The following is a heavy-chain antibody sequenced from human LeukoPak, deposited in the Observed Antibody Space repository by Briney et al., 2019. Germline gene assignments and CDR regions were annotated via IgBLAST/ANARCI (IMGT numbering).Heavy chain of an antibody. V-gene: IGHV3-74*01. CDR1: GFTISDYW. J-gene: IGHJ4*02. D-gene: IGHD6-19*01. Sequence: GGSLRLSCAASGFTISDYWMHWVRQAPGKGLVWVSRIKTDGRSTNYADSVKGRFTISRDNAKNTLYLQMNSLRAEDTAVYYCARGRIGGWTDYWGQGTLATVSS. CDR2: IKTDGRST. CDR3: ARGRIGGWTDY.